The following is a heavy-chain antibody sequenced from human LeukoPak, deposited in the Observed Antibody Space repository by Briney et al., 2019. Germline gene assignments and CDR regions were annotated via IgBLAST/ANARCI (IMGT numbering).Heavy chain of an antibody. CDR1: GGSFSGYY. V-gene: IGHV4-34*01. CDR2: IYHSGST. D-gene: IGHD3-16*02. CDR3: ASHDYVWGSYRLFDY. J-gene: IGHJ4*02. Sequence: SETLSLTCAVYGGSFSGYYWGWIRQPPGKGLEWIGSIYHSGSTYYSPSLKSRVTISVDTSKNQFSLKLSSVTAADTAVYYCASHDYVWGSYRLFDYWGQGTLVTVSS.